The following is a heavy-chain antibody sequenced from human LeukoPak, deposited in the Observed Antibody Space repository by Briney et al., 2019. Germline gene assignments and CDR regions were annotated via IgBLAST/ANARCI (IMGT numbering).Heavy chain of an antibody. Sequence: SETLSLTCTVSGGSISSYYWSWIRQPPGKGLEWIGYIYYSGSTNYNPSLKSRVTISVDTSKNQFSLKLSSVTAADTAVYYCARAVYGGSFLGYWGQGTLVTVSS. CDR2: IYYSGST. J-gene: IGHJ4*02. D-gene: IGHD2-15*01. V-gene: IGHV4-59*01. CDR1: GGSISSYY. CDR3: ARAVYGGSFLGY.